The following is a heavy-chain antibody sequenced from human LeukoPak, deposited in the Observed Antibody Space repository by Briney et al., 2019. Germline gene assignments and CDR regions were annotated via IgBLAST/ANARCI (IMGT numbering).Heavy chain of an antibody. Sequence: GGSLRLSCAASGFTFTNYAMTWVRQTPGKGLQWVSTIVGSGDTTFHAGSVRGRFTISRDNSKNTIFLQMNSLTADDTAVYYCAKSKGSGTYTFDYWGQGALVTVSS. V-gene: IGHV3-23*01. J-gene: IGHJ4*02. CDR3: AKSKGSGTYTFDY. CDR2: IVGSGDTT. D-gene: IGHD3-10*01. CDR1: GFTFTNYA.